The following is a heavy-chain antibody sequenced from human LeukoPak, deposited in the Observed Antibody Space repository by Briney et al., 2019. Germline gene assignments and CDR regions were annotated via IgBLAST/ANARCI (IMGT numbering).Heavy chain of an antibody. J-gene: IGHJ4*02. Sequence: PGGSLRLSCAASGFTFSSYSMNWVRQAPGKGLEWVSSISSSSSYIYYADSVKGRFTISRDNAKNSLYLQTNSPRAEDTAVYYRAREVVAVAYFDYWGQGTLVTVSS. V-gene: IGHV3-21*01. CDR1: GFTFSSYS. CDR3: AREVVAVAYFDY. D-gene: IGHD6-19*01. CDR2: ISSSSSYI.